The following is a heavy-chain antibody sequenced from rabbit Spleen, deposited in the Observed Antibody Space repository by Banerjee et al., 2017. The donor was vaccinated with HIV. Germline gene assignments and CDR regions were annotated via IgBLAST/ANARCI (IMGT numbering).Heavy chain of an antibody. Sequence: QEQLVESGGGLVKPEGSLTLTCTASGFSFSSSDYICWVRQAPGKGLEWISCIAGSSSGFTYSATWAKGRFTISKTSSTTVTLQMTSLTAADTATYFCARDTGSSFSSYGMDLWGPGTLVTVS. CDR2: IAGSSSGFT. CDR1: GFSFSSSDY. D-gene: IGHD8-1*01. J-gene: IGHJ6*01. CDR3: ARDTGSSFSSYGMDL. V-gene: IGHV1S45*01.